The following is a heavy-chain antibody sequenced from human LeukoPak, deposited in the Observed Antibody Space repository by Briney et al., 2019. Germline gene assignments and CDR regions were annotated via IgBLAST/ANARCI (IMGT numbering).Heavy chain of an antibody. J-gene: IGHJ3*02. Sequence: SETLSLTCAVYGGSFSGYYWSWIRQPAGKGLEWIGRIYTSGSTNYNPSLKSRVTMSVDTSKNQFSLKLSSVTAADTAVYYCAREATWIQLWSHPSGFDIWGQGTMVTVSS. CDR3: AREATWIQLWSHPSGFDI. D-gene: IGHD5-18*01. CDR2: IYTSGST. CDR1: GGSFSGYY. V-gene: IGHV4-4*07.